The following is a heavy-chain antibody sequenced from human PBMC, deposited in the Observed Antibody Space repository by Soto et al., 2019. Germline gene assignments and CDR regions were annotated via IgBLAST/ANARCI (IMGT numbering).Heavy chain of an antibody. J-gene: IGHJ6*02. CDR3: ARGSRGYYYGMDV. D-gene: IGHD1-1*01. CDR1: GGSISSGGYY. CDR2: IYYSGRT. V-gene: IGHV4-31*03. Sequence: SETLSLTCTVSGGSISSGGYYWSWIRQHPGKGLEWIGYIYYSGRTYYNPSLKSRVTISVDTSKNQFSLKLSSVTAADTAVYYCARGSRGYYYGMDVWGQGTTVTVSS.